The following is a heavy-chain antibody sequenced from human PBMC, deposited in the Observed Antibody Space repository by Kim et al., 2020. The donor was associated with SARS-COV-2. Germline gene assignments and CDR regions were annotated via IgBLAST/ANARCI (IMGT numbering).Heavy chain of an antibody. V-gene: IGHV6-1*01. CDR2: SN. J-gene: IGHJ4*02. Sequence: SNDYAVSVKSRININPYTSKTQFPLQLNSVTPDDTAVYYCARSSSGTFDYWGQGTLVTVSS. CDR3: ARSSSGTFDY. D-gene: IGHD3-10*01.